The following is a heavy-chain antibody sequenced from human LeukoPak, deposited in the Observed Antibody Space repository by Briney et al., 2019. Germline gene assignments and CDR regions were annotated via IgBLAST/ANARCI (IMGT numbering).Heavy chain of an antibody. Sequence: GGSLRLSCEASGFTFSSYDMHWVRQAPGKGLEWVAFIRYDGSNTDYADSVKGRFTISRDNSKNTLYLQMNSLRAEDTAIYYCAKRSAESSGYFDSWGQGTLVTVSS. CDR2: IRYDGSNT. V-gene: IGHV3-30*02. J-gene: IGHJ4*02. CDR1: GFTFSSYD. D-gene: IGHD6-19*01. CDR3: AKRSAESSGYFDS.